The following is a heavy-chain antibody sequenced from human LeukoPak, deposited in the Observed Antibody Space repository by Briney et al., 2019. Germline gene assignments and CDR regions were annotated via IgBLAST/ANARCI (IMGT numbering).Heavy chain of an antibody. J-gene: IGHJ4*02. CDR3: ARAGWIITSGIDY. D-gene: IGHD1-20*01. CDR2: IYHIGST. V-gene: IGHV4-38-2*01. CDR1: GYSISRGYY. Sequence: SETLSLTCGVSGYSISRGYYWAWIRQPPGKGPEWIGTIYHIGSTYYNPSLESRVTISVDKSKNEFSLNLNSVTAADTAVYYCARAGWIITSGIDYWGQGALVTVSS.